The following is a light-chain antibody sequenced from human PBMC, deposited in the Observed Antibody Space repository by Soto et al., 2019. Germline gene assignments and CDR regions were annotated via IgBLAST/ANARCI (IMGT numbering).Light chain of an antibody. CDR2: GAS. V-gene: IGKV3D-15*01. J-gene: IGKJ5*01. CDR1: QSVSSS. CDR3: QQYNNWPPTIT. Sequence: EIVMTQSPATLSVSPGERATLSCRASQSVSSSLAWCQQKPGQAPRLLIYGASTRATGIPARFSGSGSGTEFTLTISSLQSEDFAVYYCQQYNNWPPTITFGQGTRLEIK.